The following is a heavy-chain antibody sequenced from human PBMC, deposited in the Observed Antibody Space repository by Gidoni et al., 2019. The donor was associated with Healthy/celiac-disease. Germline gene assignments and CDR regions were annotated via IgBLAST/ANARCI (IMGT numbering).Heavy chain of an antibody. CDR1: GASLSIYY. Sequence: QVQLQASAPGLLTPSDTLSPTCTVSGASLSIYYWSWIRQPPGKGLEWIGSIYYSGSTNYNPSLKSRGTISVDTSKNQFSLKLSSVTAADTAVYYCARESRDSSSWDGFDPWGQGTLVTVSS. CDR2: IYYSGST. V-gene: IGHV4-59*01. J-gene: IGHJ5*02. D-gene: IGHD6-13*01. CDR3: ARESRDSSSWDGFDP.